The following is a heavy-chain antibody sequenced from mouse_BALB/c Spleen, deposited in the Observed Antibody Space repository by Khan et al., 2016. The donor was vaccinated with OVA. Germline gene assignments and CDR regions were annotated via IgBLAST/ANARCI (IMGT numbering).Heavy chain of an antibody. CDR3: ARAYYRYDGYYAMDY. J-gene: IGHJ4*01. V-gene: IGHV2-6-4*01. CDR1: GFSLSRYN. Sequence: QVQLKESGPGLVAPSQSLSITCTVSGFSLSRYNIHWVRQPPGKGLEWLGMIWGGGGTDYNSTLKSRLSISKDNSKSPVFLKMNSLQTDDTAMYXWARAYYRYDGYYAMDYWGQGTSVTVSS. D-gene: IGHD2-14*01. CDR2: IWGGGGT.